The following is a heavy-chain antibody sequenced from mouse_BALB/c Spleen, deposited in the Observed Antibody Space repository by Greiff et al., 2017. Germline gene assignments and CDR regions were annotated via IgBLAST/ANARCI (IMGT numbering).Heavy chain of an antibody. D-gene: IGHD4-1*02. Sequence: QVQLQQSGAELMKPGASVKISCKATGYTFSSYWIEWVKQRPGHGLEWIGEILPGSGSTNYNEKFKGKATFTADTSSNTAYMQLSSLTSEDSAVYYCARRTSTGTDWYFDVWGAGTTVTVSS. V-gene: IGHV1-9*01. CDR1: GYTFSSYW. CDR2: ILPGSGST. CDR3: ARRTSTGTDWYFDV. J-gene: IGHJ1*01.